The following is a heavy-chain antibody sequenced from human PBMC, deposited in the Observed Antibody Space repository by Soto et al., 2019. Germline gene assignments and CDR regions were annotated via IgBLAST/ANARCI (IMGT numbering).Heavy chain of an antibody. V-gene: IGHV3-23*01. D-gene: IGHD1-26*01. Sequence: EVQLLESGGGLVQPGGSLRLSCAASGFTFTTYAMTWVRQAPGKGLVWLSAINTAGTTYYADSVKGRFTISRDNAKNTLYLQMNGLRVEDTAVYYCAKDWDEDSWGQGTLVTVSS. J-gene: IGHJ4*02. CDR3: AKDWDEDS. CDR2: INTAGTT. CDR1: GFTFTTYA.